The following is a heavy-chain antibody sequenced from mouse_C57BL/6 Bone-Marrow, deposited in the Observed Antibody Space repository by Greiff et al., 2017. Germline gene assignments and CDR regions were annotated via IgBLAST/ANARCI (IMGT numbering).Heavy chain of an antibody. V-gene: IGHV1-50*01. J-gene: IGHJ3*01. Sequence: VQLQQPGAELVKPGASVKLSCKASGYTFTSYWMQWVKQRPGQGLEWIGEIDPSDGYTNYNQKFKGKATLTVDTSSSTAYMQLSSLTSEDSAVYYCARGDYYGRPFAYWGQGTLVTVSA. D-gene: IGHD1-1*01. CDR3: ARGDYYGRPFAY. CDR1: GYTFTSYW. CDR2: IDPSDGYT.